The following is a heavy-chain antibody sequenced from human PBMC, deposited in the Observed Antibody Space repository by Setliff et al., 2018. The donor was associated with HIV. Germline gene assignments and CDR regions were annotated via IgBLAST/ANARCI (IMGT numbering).Heavy chain of an antibody. Sequence: TSETLSLTCTVSGGSIGSYCWSWIRQPPGKGLEWIGTICYSATTNYNPSLKNRVAISVDTSKNQFSLKLTSVTPADTAVYYCARRSGAAVFYYFDYWGQGTLVT. D-gene: IGHD6-13*01. CDR2: ICYSATT. CDR3: ARRSGAAVFYYFDY. J-gene: IGHJ4*02. V-gene: IGHV4-59*01. CDR1: GGSIGSYC.